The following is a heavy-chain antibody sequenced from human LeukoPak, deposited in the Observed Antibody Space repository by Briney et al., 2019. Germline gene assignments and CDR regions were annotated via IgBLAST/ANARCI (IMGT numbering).Heavy chain of an antibody. CDR1: GYNFVNYW. CDR3: ARQNKMGADNAFDI. J-gene: IGHJ3*02. Sequence: GESLKISCEGSGYNFVNYWIGWVRQVPGKGLEWMGNIYPGDSDARYSPSFQGQVTISVDKSINTAYLQWISLGASDTAMYFCARQNKMGADNAFDIWGQGTLVTVSS. D-gene: IGHD1-26*01. CDR2: IYPGDSDA. V-gene: IGHV5-51*01.